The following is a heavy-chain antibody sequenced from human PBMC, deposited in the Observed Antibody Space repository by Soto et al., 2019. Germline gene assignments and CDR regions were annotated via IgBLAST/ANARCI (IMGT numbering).Heavy chain of an antibody. Sequence: EVQLLESGGGLVQPGGSLRLSCAASGFIFSNNAMSWVRQAPGKGLEWVSAISGSGGSTYYADSVKGRFTISRDNSKNTLYLQMNSLRAEDTAVYYCAARARNGDYLTWFDPWGQGTLVTVSS. CDR2: ISGSGGST. J-gene: IGHJ5*02. CDR3: AARARNGDYLTWFDP. CDR1: GFIFSNNA. D-gene: IGHD4-17*01. V-gene: IGHV3-23*01.